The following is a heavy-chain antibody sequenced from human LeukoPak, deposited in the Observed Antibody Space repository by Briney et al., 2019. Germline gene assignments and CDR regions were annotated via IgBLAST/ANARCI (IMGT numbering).Heavy chain of an antibody. CDR1: GFTFSSYS. CDR3: ARAYGSGSYGYFDY. CDR2: ISSSSSTI. J-gene: IGHJ4*02. V-gene: IGHV3-48*02. D-gene: IGHD3-10*01. Sequence: GGSLRLSCAASGFTFSSYSMNWVRQAPGKGLEWVSYISSSSSTIYYADSVKGRFTISRDNAKNSLYLQMNSLRDEDTAVYYCARAYGSGSYGYFDYWGQGTLVTVSS.